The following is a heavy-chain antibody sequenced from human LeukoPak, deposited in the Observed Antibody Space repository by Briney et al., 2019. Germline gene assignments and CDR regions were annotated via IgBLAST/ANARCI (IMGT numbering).Heavy chain of an antibody. V-gene: IGHV3-43D*03. D-gene: IGHD6-19*01. J-gene: IGHJ1*01. CDR2: ISWDGGST. Sequence: GGSLRLSCAASGFTFDDYAMHWVRQAPGKGLEWVSLISWDGGSTYYADSVKGRFTISRDNAKNTLYLQMNSLRAEDTAVYYCARVPITLAGTKDAKYFQHWGQGTLVTVSS. CDR3: ARVPITLAGTKDAKYFQH. CDR1: GFTFDDYA.